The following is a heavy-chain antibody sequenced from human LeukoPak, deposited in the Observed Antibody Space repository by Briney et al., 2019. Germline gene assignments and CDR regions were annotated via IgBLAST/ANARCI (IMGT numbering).Heavy chain of an antibody. CDR1: GGSISSGSYY. D-gene: IGHD3-10*01. V-gene: IGHV4-61*02. CDR2: IYTSGST. CDR3: ARSWEVRGISYFDY. Sequence: SKTLSLTCTVSGGSISSGSYYWSWIRQPAGKGLEWIGRIYTSGSTNYNPSLKSRVTISVDTSKNQFSLKLSSVTAADTAVYYCARSWEVRGISYFDYWGQGTLVTVSS. J-gene: IGHJ4*02.